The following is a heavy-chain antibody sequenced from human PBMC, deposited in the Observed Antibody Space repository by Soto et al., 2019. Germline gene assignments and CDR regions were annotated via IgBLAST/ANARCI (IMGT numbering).Heavy chain of an antibody. CDR2: IVVGSGNT. CDR3: AADGDFGVVRWSY. J-gene: IGHJ4*02. V-gene: IGHV1-58*02. D-gene: IGHD3-3*01. CDR1: GFTFTSSA. Sequence: ASVKVSCKASGFTFTSSAMQLVRQARGQRLEWIGWIVVGSGNTNYAQKFQERVTITRDMSTSTAYMELSSLRSEDTAVYYCAADGDFGVVRWSYWGQGTLVTVSS.